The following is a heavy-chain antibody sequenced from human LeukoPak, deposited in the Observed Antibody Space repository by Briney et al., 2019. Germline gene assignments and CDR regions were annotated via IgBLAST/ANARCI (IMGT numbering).Heavy chain of an antibody. CDR3: AKESSYYYYGMDV. CDR1: GFTFSSYA. CDR2: ISGSGGST. J-gene: IGHJ6*02. V-gene: IGHV3-23*01. Sequence: PGGSLRLSRAASGFTFSSYAMSWVRQAPGKGLEWVSAISGSGGSTYYADSVKGRFTISRDNPKNTLYLQMNSLRAEDTAVYYCAKESSYYYYGMDVWGQGTTVTVSS.